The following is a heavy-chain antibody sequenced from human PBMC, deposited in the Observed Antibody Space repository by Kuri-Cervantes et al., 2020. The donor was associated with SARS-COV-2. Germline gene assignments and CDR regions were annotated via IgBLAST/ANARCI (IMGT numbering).Heavy chain of an antibody. CDR2: MNPNSGVT. V-gene: IGHV1-8*02. CDR1: GYTFNIYD. J-gene: IGHJ4*02. CDR3: ARYLDWERGIDS. Sequence: ASVKVSCKAFGYTFNIYDINWVRQAPGQGLEWMGWMNPNSGVTGYAQKFQGRVIMTRDTSRNTAYMELSSLRSEDTAVYFCARYLDWERGIDSWGQGTLVTVSS. D-gene: IGHD3/OR15-3a*01.